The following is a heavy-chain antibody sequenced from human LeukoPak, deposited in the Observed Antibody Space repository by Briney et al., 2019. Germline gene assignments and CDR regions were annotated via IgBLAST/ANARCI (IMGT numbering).Heavy chain of an antibody. D-gene: IGHD6-13*01. V-gene: IGHV4-61*02. J-gene: IGHJ4*02. CDR1: GGSISSGSYY. CDR3: ASLAAAGLFDY. CDR2: IYTSGST. Sequence: QSSETLSLTCTVSGGSISSGSYYWSWIRQPAGKGLEWIGRIYTSGSTNYNPSLKSRVTISVDRSKNQFSLKLSSVTAADTAVYYCASLAAAGLFDYWGQGTLVTVSS.